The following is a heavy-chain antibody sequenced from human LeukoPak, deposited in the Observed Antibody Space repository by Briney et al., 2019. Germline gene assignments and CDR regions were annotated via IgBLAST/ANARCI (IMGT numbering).Heavy chain of an antibody. CDR1: GYTFTGYY. CDR3: ARGLSSYSSGWSFLFDY. Sequence: ASVKVSCKASGYTFTGYYMHWVRQAPGQGVEWMGWINPNSGGTNYAQKFQGRVTTTRDTSISTAYMELSRLRSDDTAVYYCARGLSSYSSGWSFLFDYWGQGTLVTVSS. D-gene: IGHD6-19*01. CDR2: INPNSGGT. V-gene: IGHV1-2*02. J-gene: IGHJ4*02.